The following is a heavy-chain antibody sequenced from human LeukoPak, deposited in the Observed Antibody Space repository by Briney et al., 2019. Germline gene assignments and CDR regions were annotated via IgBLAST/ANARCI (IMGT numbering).Heavy chain of an antibody. CDR3: ARTGSNYRGFYGMDV. CDR1: GGTFSSHA. CDR2: IIPIFGTA. J-gene: IGHJ6*02. D-gene: IGHD4-11*01. V-gene: IGHV1-69*13. Sequence: ASVKVSCKASGGTFSSHAISWVRQAPGQGLEWMGGIIPIFGTANYAQKFQGRVTITADESTSTAYMELSSLRSEDTAVYYCARTGSNYRGFYGMDVWGQGTTVTVSS.